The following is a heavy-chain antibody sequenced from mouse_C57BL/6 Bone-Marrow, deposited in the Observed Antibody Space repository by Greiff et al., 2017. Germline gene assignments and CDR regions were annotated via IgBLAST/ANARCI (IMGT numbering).Heavy chain of an antibody. CDR2: IYPRSGNT. D-gene: IGHD1-1*01. CDR3: ARDFITTVVAHFDY. Sequence: QVQLQQSGAELARPGASVKLSCKASGYTFTSYGISWVKQRTGQGLEWIGEIYPRSGNTYYNEKFKGKATLTADKSSSTAYMELRSLTSEDSAVYFCARDFITTVVAHFDYWGQGTTLTVSS. V-gene: IGHV1-81*01. J-gene: IGHJ2*01. CDR1: GYTFTSYG.